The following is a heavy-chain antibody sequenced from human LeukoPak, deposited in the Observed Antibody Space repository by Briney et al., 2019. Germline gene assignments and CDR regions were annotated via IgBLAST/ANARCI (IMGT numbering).Heavy chain of an antibody. CDR2: ISRSSSII. D-gene: IGHD3-22*01. Sequence: GGSLRLSCAASGFTFSSYDMNWVRQAPGKGLEWVSYISRSSSIIYYADSVKGRFTISRDNAKNSLYLQMNSLRGENTAVYYCARDRYDSSHYYHYWGQGTLVTVSA. CDR3: ARDRYDSSHYYHY. V-gene: IGHV3-48*01. J-gene: IGHJ4*02. CDR1: GFTFSSYD.